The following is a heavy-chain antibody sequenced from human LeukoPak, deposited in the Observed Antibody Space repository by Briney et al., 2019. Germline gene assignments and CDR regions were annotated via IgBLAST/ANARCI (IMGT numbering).Heavy chain of an antibody. CDR3: AIRYYSSSRTSYYFDY. J-gene: IGHJ4*02. CDR1: GFTFSTYA. Sequence: GGSLRLSCAASGFTFSTYAMSWVRQAPGKGLEWVSAIIDSGGSTFYADSVKGRFTISRDNSKNTLYLQMNSLRAEDTAVYYCAIRYYSSSRTSYYFDYWGQGTLVTVSS. CDR2: IIDSGGST. D-gene: IGHD6-6*01. V-gene: IGHV3-23*01.